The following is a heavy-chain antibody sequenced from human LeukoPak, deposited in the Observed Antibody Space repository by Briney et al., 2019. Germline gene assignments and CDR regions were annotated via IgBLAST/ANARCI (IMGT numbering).Heavy chain of an antibody. CDR1: GFTFDDYA. V-gene: IGHV3-9*01. CDR2: ISWNSGVI. D-gene: IGHD6-13*01. CDR3: AKDTRQLVPWGGDFDY. J-gene: IGHJ4*02. Sequence: PGRSLRLSCAASGFTFDDYAMHWVRQAPGKGLEWVSGISWNSGVIGYADSVKGRVTISRDNAKNSLYLQMNSLRAEDTALYYCAKDTRQLVPWGGDFDYWGQGTLATVSS.